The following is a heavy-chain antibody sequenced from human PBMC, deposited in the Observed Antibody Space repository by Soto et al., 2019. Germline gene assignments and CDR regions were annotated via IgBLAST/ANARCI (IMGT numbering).Heavy chain of an antibody. CDR3: ARHPEYYYDSSGYYSRLGYFDY. J-gene: IGHJ4*02. Sequence: PSETLSLTCTVSGGSISCSSYYWGWIRQPPGKGLEWIGSIYYSGSTYYNPSLKSRVTISVDTSKNQFSLKLSSVTAADTAVYYCARHPEYYYDSSGYYSRLGYFDYWGQGTLVTVSS. CDR2: IYYSGST. D-gene: IGHD3-22*01. V-gene: IGHV4-39*01. CDR1: GGSISCSSYY.